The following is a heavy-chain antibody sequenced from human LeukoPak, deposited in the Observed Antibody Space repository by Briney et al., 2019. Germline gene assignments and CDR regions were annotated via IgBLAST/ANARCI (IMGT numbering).Heavy chain of an antibody. CDR3: ARVRYCSGGSCTYFDY. J-gene: IGHJ4*02. Sequence: GSLRLSCAASGFTVSSNYMSWVRQAPGTGLEWVSVIYSGGSTYYADSVKGRFTISRDNSKNTLYLQMNSLRAEDTAVYYCARVRYCSGGSCTYFDYWGQGTLVTVSS. CDR2: IYSGGST. D-gene: IGHD2-15*01. CDR1: GFTVSSNY. V-gene: IGHV3-66*01.